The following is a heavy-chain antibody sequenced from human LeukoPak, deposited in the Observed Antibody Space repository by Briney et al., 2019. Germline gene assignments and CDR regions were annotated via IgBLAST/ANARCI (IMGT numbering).Heavy chain of an antibody. J-gene: IGHJ4*02. D-gene: IGHD5-18*01. Sequence: GESLKISCQGSGYSFTSYWIGWVRQMPGKGLEWMGIIYPGDSDTRYSPSFQGQVTISADKSISAAYLQWSSLKASDTAMYYCARQVDEQLWLLYDYWGQGTLVTVSS. CDR2: IYPGDSDT. V-gene: IGHV5-51*01. CDR1: GYSFTSYW. CDR3: ARQVDEQLWLLYDY.